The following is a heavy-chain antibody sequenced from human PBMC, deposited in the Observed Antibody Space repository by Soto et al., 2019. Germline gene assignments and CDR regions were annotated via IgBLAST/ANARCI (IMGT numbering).Heavy chain of an antibody. V-gene: IGHV4-34*01. CDR1: GGSFSGYY. Sequence: SETLSLTCAVYGGSFSGYYWSWIRQPPGKGLEWIGEINHSGSTNYNPSLKSRVTISVDTSKNQFSLKLSSVTAADTAVYYCARWAAMVIYRGNWFDPWGQGTLVTVSS. CDR2: INHSGST. D-gene: IGHD5-18*01. CDR3: ARWAAMVIYRGNWFDP. J-gene: IGHJ5*02.